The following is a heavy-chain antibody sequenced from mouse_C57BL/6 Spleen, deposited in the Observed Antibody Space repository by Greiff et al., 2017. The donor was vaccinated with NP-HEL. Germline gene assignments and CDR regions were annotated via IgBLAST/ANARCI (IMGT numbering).Heavy chain of an antibody. J-gene: IGHJ4*01. V-gene: IGHV14-3*01. Sequence: VQLKQSVAELVRPGASVKLSCTASGFNIKNTYMHWVKQRPEQGLEWIGRIDPANGNTKYAPKFQGKATITADTTSNTPYLQLSSLTSEDTAIYYCARSGRQLRLRGYAMDYWGQGTTVTVSS. CDR3: ARSGRQLRLRGYAMDY. CDR2: IDPANGNT. CDR1: GFNIKNTY. D-gene: IGHD3-2*02.